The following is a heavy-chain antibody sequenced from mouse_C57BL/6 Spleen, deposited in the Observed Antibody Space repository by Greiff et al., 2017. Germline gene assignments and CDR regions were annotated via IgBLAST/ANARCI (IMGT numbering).Heavy chain of an antibody. CDR1: GYSITSGYY. V-gene: IGHV3-6*01. CDR2: ISYDGSN. Sequence: VQLQQSGPGLVKPSQSLSLTCSVTGYSITSGYYWNWIRQFPGNKLEWMGYISYDGSNNYNPSLKNRISITRDTSKNQFFLKLNSVTTEDTATYYCARGDYYPLDYWGQGTTLTVSS. CDR3: ARGDYYPLDY. D-gene: IGHD2-1*01. J-gene: IGHJ2*01.